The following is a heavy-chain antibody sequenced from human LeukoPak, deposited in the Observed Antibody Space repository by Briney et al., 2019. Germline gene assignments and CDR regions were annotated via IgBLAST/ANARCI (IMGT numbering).Heavy chain of an antibody. CDR2: IYYSGST. J-gene: IGHJ4*02. V-gene: IGHV4-39*07. D-gene: IGHD6-19*01. CDR3: ASEDGSSGWYRECFDY. CDR1: GGSISSSSYY. Sequence: PSETLSLTCTVSGGSISSSSYYWGWIRQPPGKGLEWIGSIYYSGSTYYNPSLKSRVTISVDTSKNQFSLKLSSVTAADTAVYYCASEDGSSGWYRECFDYWGQGTLVTVSS.